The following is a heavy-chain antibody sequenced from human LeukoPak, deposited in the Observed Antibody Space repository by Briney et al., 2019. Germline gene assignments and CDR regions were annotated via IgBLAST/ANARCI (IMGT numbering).Heavy chain of an antibody. Sequence: GGSLRLSCAASGFTFSSYCMHWVRQAPGKGLVGVSRIDGDGSTTSYADSVKGRFTISRDNAKNTLYLQMNSLRVGDTNVYGRERDGSLRDYWGQESLVTVSS. V-gene: IGHV3-74*01. CDR2: IDGDGSTT. CDR1: GFTFSSYC. D-gene: IGHD4-17*01. CDR3: ERDGSLRDY. J-gene: IGHJ4*02.